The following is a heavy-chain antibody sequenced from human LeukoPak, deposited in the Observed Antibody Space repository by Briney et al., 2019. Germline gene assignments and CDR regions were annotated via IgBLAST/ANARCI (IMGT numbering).Heavy chain of an antibody. CDR3: ARDSKGRLYCSGGSCYSIRY. CDR2: INPNSGGT. D-gene: IGHD2-15*01. V-gene: IGHV1-2*02. CDR1: GYTFTGYY. J-gene: IGHJ4*02. Sequence: ASVKVSCKASGYTFTGYYMHWVRQAPGQGLEWMGWINPNSGGTNYAQKFQGRVTMTRDTSISTAYMELSRLRSDDTAVYYCARDSKGRLYCSGGSCYSIRYWGQGTLVTVSS.